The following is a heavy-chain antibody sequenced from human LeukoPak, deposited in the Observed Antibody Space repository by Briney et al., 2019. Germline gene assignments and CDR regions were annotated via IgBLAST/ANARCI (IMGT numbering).Heavy chain of an antibody. V-gene: IGHV3-9*01. CDR1: GFNFEEYA. J-gene: IGHJ4*02. Sequence: GGSLRLSCAASGFNFEEYAMLWVRQTLGKGLEWVSDISWNSAAIAYADFVKGRFTISRDNAKNSLYLQMNSLRVEDTALYYCAKAGCSSTTCYDNSWGQGTLVTVSS. D-gene: IGHD2-2*01. CDR2: ISWNSAAI. CDR3: AKAGCSSTTCYDNS.